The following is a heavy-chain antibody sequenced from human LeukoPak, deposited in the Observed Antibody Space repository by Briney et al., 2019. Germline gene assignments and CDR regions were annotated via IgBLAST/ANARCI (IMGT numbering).Heavy chain of an antibody. V-gene: IGHV3-74*01. D-gene: IGHD4-11*01. CDR1: GFSFSSNW. CDR2: VDGDGSST. CDR3: AKGGVYSFDY. J-gene: IGHJ4*02. Sequence: GGSLRLSCAASGFSFSSNWMHWVRQAPGKGLFWVSRVDGDGSSTSYADSVKGRFSISRDNAKNTLYLQLNSLRAEDTAVYYCAKGGVYSFDYWGQGALVTVSS.